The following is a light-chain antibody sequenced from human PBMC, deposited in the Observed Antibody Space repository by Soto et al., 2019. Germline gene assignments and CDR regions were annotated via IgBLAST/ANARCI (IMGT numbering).Light chain of an antibody. J-gene: IGKJ5*01. Sequence: EIVLTQSPGTLSLSPGDRASLSCRASQTITSSFLAWYQQKPGQAPRLLISAASSRATGIPDRFSGSGSGTDFTLTISRLEPDDFALYFCQQYGGSPITFGLGTRLEIK. V-gene: IGKV3-20*01. CDR3: QQYGGSPIT. CDR2: AAS. CDR1: QTITSSF.